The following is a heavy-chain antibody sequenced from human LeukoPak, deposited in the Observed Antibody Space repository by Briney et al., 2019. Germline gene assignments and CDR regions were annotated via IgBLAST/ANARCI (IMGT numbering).Heavy chain of an antibody. D-gene: IGHD6-13*01. CDR3: ARVSYSSSWEDFDY. CDR2: ISAYNGNT. Sequence: GASVKVSCKASGYTFTSYGISWVRQAPGQGLEWMGWISAYNGNTNYAQKLQGRVTMTTDTSTSTAYMELRSLRSDDTAVYYCARVSYSSSWEDFDYWGQGTLVTVSS. V-gene: IGHV1-18*01. J-gene: IGHJ4*02. CDR1: GYTFTSYG.